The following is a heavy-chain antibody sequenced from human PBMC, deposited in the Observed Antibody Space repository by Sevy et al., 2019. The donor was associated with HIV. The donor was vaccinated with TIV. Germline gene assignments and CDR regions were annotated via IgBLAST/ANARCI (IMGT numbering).Heavy chain of an antibody. CDR2: ISSSSGYI. Sequence: GGSLRLSCAASGFTFSSYSMNWVRQAPGKGLEWVSSISSSSGYIYYADSVKGRFTISRDNAKNSQYLQMNSLRAEDTAVYDCARDYTVTTYYYYGMDVWGQGTTVTVSS. CDR3: ARDYTVTTYYYYGMDV. CDR1: GFTFSSYS. D-gene: IGHD4-17*01. V-gene: IGHV3-21*01. J-gene: IGHJ6*02.